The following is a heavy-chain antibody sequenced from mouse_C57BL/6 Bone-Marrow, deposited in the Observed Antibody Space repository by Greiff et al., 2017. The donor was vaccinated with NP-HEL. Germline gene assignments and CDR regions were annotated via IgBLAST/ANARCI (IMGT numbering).Heavy chain of an antibody. V-gene: IGHV3-1*01. CDR3: ARGGNYWYFDV. J-gene: IGHJ1*03. Sequence: QQSGPGMVKPSQSLSLTCTVTGYSITSGYDWHWIRHFPGNKLEWMGYISYSGSTNYNPSLKSRISITHDTSKNHFFLKLNSVTTEDTATYYCARGGNYWYFDVWGTGTTVTVSS. CDR2: ISYSGST. D-gene: IGHD2-1*01. CDR1: GYSITSGYD.